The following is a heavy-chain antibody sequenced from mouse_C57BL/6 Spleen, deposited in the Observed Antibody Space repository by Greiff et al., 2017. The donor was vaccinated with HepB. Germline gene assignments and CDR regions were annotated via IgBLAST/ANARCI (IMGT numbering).Heavy chain of an antibody. V-gene: IGHV1-80*01. CDR2: IYPGDGDT. CDR3: ARRTAYYAMDY. CDR1: GYAFSSYW. Sequence: VQLQQSGAELVKPGASVKISCKASGYAFSSYWMNWVKQRPGKGLEWIGQIYPGDGDTNYNGKFKGKATLTADKSSSTAYMQRSSLTSEDSAVYFCARRTAYYAMDYWGQGTSVTVSS. J-gene: IGHJ4*01.